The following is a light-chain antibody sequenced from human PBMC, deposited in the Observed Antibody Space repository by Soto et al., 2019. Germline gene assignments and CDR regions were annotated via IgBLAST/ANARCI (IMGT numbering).Light chain of an antibody. J-gene: IGKJ5*01. CDR1: QSVSRY. CDR3: QQRKHWPPLT. CDR2: DAS. Sequence: EIVLTQSPATLSLSPGERATLSCRASQSVSRYLAWYQQKPGQAPRLLIYDASNRATGIPARFSGSGSGTDFTLTISSLEPEDSAVYYCQQRKHWPPLTFGQGTRLE. V-gene: IGKV3-11*01.